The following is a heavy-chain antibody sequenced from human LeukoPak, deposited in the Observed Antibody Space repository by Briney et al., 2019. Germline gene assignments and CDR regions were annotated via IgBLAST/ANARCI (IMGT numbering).Heavy chain of an antibody. CDR3: AREGSQSGVVGDAFDI. CDR2: IYYSGST. J-gene: IGHJ3*02. CDR1: GGSISSYY. Sequence: SETLSLTCTVSGGSISSYYWSWIRQPPGKGLEWIGYIYYSGSTNYNPSLKSRVTISVDTSKNQFCLKLSAVTAADTAVYYCAREGSQSGVVGDAFDIWGQGTMVTVSS. V-gene: IGHV4-59*12. D-gene: IGHD3-3*01.